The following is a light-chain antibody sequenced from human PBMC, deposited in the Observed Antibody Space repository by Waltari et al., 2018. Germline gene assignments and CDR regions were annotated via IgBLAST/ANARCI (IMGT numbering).Light chain of an antibody. Sequence: QSVLTQPPSASGTPGQRVTISCSGSSSDIGGNYVYWYQQFPGTAPKLLIDRDNTRASGVPDRCSGSKSGSSASLAISGLRSEDEGDYYCAARDDSLSGVVFGGGTKLTVL. CDR2: RDN. CDR3: AARDDSLSGVV. J-gene: IGLJ3*02. V-gene: IGLV1-47*01. CDR1: SSDIGGNY.